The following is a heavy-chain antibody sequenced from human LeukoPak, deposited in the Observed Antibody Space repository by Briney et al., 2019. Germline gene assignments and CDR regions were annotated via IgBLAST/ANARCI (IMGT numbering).Heavy chain of an antibody. CDR2: INPNSGGT. J-gene: IGHJ6*03. Sequence: ASVKVSCKASGYTFTGYYMHWVRQAPGQGLEWMGWINPNSGGTNYAQKLQGRVTMTTDTSTSTAYMELRSLRSDDTAVYYCATAGYHGYYYYYMDVWGKGTTVTISS. CDR3: ATAGYHGYYYYYMDV. CDR1: GYTFTGYY. D-gene: IGHD3-9*01. V-gene: IGHV1-2*02.